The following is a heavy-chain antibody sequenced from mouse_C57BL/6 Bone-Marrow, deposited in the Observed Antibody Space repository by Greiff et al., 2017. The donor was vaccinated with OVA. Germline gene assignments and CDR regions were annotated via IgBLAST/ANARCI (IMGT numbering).Heavy chain of an antibody. J-gene: IGHJ3*01. CDR1: GFTFSSYG. Sequence: EVHLVESGGDLVKPGGSLKLSCAASGFTFSSYGMSWVRQTPDKRLEWVATISSGGSYPYSPDSVKGRFTISRDNAKNTLYLQMSSLKSEDTAMYYCARFITTVVAWFADWGQGTLVTVSA. CDR2: ISSGGSYP. V-gene: IGHV5-6*01. D-gene: IGHD1-1*01. CDR3: ARFITTVVAWFAD.